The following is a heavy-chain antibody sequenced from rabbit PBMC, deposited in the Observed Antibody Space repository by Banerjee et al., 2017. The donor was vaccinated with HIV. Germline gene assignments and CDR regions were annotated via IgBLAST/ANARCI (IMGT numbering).Heavy chain of an antibody. V-gene: IGHV1S45*01. J-gene: IGHJ4*01. D-gene: IGHD1-1*01. CDR2: IGAGSSGST. Sequence: EESGGGLVQPEGSLTLTCKASGLDFSSGYWICWVRQAPGKGLEWIACIGAGSSGSTVYASWAKGRFTISKTSSTTVTLQMTSLTAADTATYFCARDLAGVSGWNCNLWGPGT. CDR1: GLDFSSGYW. CDR3: ARDLAGVSGWNCNL.